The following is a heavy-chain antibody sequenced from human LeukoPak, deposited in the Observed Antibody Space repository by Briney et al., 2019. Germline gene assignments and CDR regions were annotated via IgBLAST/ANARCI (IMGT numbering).Heavy chain of an antibody. D-gene: IGHD3-3*01. J-gene: IGHJ6*04. CDR1: GGTFSSYA. Sequence: GATVKVSCKASGGTFSSYAISWVRQAPGQGLEWMGSIITILGIANYAQKFQGRVTITRNTSISTAYMELSSLRSEYTGVYYCARGGPLEWLLSDVWGKGTTVTVSS. V-gene: IGHV1-69*04. CDR3: ARGGPLEWLLSDV. CDR2: IITILGIA.